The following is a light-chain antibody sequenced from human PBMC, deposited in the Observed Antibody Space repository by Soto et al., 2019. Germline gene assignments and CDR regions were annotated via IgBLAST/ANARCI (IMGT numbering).Light chain of an antibody. Sequence: QSALTQPASVSGSPGQSITISCTGTTSDVGAYNYVSWYQQHPGEAPRLMIYDVSYRPSGVSNRFSGSKSGNTASLTISGLRAEDEADYYCSSYSSISYVIFGGGTKLTVL. CDR1: TSDVGAYNY. CDR3: SSYSSISYVI. CDR2: DVS. V-gene: IGLV2-14*01. J-gene: IGLJ2*01.